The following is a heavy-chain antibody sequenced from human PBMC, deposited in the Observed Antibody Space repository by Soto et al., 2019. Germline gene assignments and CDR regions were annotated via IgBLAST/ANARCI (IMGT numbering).Heavy chain of an antibody. D-gene: IGHD6-13*01. J-gene: IGHJ2*01. CDR2: ISWNSGSI. CDR1: GFTFDDYA. Sequence: EVQLVESGGGLVQPGRSLRLSCAASGFTFDDYAVHWVRQAPGKGLEWVSGISWNSGSIGYADSVKGRFTISRDNAKNSLYLQMNSLRAEDTALYYCAKSSEAGGYWYFDLWGRGTLVTVSS. V-gene: IGHV3-9*01. CDR3: AKSSEAGGYWYFDL.